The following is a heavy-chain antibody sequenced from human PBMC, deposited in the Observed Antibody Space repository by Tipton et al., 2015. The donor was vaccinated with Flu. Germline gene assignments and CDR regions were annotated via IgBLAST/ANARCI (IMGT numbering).Heavy chain of an antibody. Sequence: VQSGKSLRLSCSASGFKFNDYVMHWVRQAPGKGLEWVSGISWNSGTIGYADSVKGRFTISRDNAKNSLYLQMNSLRGEDTALYFCTKGLRDDYNVRPHENCGMDVWGQGTTVTVSS. J-gene: IGHJ6*02. V-gene: IGHV3-9*01. CDR1: GFKFNDYV. CDR3: TKGLRDDYNVRPHENCGMDV. CDR2: ISWNSGTI. D-gene: IGHD5-24*01.